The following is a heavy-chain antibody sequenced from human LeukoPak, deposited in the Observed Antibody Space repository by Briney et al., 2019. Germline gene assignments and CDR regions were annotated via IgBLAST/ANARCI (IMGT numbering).Heavy chain of an antibody. CDR3: AKEIWPTVTTPGHTYFDY. CDR2: ISSYGKTI. V-gene: IGHV3-11*04. CDR1: GFTFTDNY. D-gene: IGHD4-17*01. Sequence: GSLRLSCAASGFTFTDNYMSWIRQAPGKGLEWVSYISSYGKTIYYADSVEGRFTISRDNSDNTLYLQMNSLRAEDTAVFYCAKEIWPTVTTPGHTYFDYWGQGALVTVSS. J-gene: IGHJ4*02.